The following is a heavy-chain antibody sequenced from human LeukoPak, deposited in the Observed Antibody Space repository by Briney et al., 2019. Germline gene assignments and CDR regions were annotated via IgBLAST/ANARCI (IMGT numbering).Heavy chain of an antibody. J-gene: IGHJ3*02. Sequence: GGSLRLSCAASGFTFSSYGMHWARQAPGKGLEWVAVIWYDGSNKYYADSVKGRFTISRDNSKNTLYLQMNSLRAEDTAVYYCARGGTIFGVAKEAFDIWGQGTMVTVSS. V-gene: IGHV3-33*01. CDR3: ARGGTIFGVAKEAFDI. CDR1: GFTFSSYG. CDR2: IWYDGSNK. D-gene: IGHD3-3*01.